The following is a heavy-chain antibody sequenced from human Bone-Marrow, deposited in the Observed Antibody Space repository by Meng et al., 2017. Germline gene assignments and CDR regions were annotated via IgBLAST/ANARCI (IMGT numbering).Heavy chain of an antibody. D-gene: IGHD5/OR15-5a*01. J-gene: IGHJ6*02. CDR3: ARDLGSTEYYYYGMDV. CDR2: ISHSGST. V-gene: IGHV4-4*02. Sequence: SETLSLTCAVSGGSISSSNWWSWVRQPPGKGLEWIGEISHSGSTNYNPSLKSRVTISVDKSKNQFSLKLSSVTSADTAVYYCARDLGSTEYYYYGMDVWGQGTTVTVSS. CDR1: GGSISSSNW.